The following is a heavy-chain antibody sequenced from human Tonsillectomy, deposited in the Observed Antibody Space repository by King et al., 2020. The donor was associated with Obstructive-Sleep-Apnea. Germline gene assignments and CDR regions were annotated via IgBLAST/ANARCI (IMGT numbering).Heavy chain of an antibody. D-gene: IGHD5-24*01. V-gene: IGHV4-39*07. J-gene: IGHJ5*02. CDR2: IYYSGST. Sequence: QLQESGPGLVKPSETLSLTCTVSGGSISSTSYYWGWIRQPPGKGLEWIGSIYYSGSTYYNTPLKSRVTLSVDTSKNQFSLKVTSVTAADTAVYYCARSNDYNPYNWFDPWGQGAPVTVSS. CDR1: GGSISSTSYY. CDR3: ARSNDYNPYNWFDP.